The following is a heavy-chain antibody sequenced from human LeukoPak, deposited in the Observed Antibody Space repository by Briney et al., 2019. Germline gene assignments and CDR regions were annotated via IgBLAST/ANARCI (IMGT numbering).Heavy chain of an antibody. Sequence: SETLSLTCTVSGGSVSSVSDYWGWIRQPPWKGLEWIGYIYYSGITNYNPSLKSRVTLSLDTSKNQFSLKLSSVTAADTAVYYCARDRPVYGSGSYPDYWGQGTLVTVYS. CDR3: ARDRPVYGSGSYPDY. CDR1: GGSVSSVSDY. D-gene: IGHD3-10*01. J-gene: IGHJ4*02. V-gene: IGHV4-61*01. CDR2: IYYSGIT.